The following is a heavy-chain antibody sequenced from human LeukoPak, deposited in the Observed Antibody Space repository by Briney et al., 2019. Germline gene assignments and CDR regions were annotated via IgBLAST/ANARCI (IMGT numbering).Heavy chain of an antibody. CDR3: AIGMVRRIIITSSHRMDV. D-gene: IGHD3-10*01. Sequence: ASVKVSCKASGYTFTGYYMHWVRQAPGQGLEWLGRINPNSGGPNYAQNFQGRVTMTRDTSISTAYMELSSLRSDDTAVYYCAIGMVRRIIITSSHRMDVWGQGNTVTVSS. CDR2: INPNSGGP. V-gene: IGHV1-2*02. J-gene: IGHJ6*02. CDR1: GYTFTGYY.